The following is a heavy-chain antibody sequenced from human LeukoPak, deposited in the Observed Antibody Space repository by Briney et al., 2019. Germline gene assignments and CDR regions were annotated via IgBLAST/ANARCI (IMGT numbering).Heavy chain of an antibody. V-gene: IGHV4-34*01. Sequence: SETLSLTCAVYGGSFSGYYWSWIRQPPGKGLEWMGEINHSGSTNYNPSLKSRVTISVDTSKNQSSLKLSSVTAADTAVYYCARHVRKRGIAGAGTPGWFDPWGQGTLVTVSS. CDR2: INHSGST. CDR1: GGSFSGYY. J-gene: IGHJ5*02. CDR3: ARHVRKRGIAGAGTPGWFDP. D-gene: IGHD6-19*01.